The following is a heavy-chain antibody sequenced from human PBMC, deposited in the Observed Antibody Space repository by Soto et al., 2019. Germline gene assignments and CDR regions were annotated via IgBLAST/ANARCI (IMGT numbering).Heavy chain of an antibody. CDR3: AKFGMATTKRSPPYYIDY. J-gene: IGHJ4*02. V-gene: IGHV3-23*01. D-gene: IGHD1-1*01. CDR2: ISGSGGDT. Sequence: SLRLSCAASGFTFNNYAMSWVRQAPGKGLEWVSSISGSGGDTYYADSVKGRFTFSRDNSKNTLYLQMNSLRAEDTAVYYCAKFGMATTKRSPPYYIDYWGQGALVTVSS. CDR1: GFTFNNYA.